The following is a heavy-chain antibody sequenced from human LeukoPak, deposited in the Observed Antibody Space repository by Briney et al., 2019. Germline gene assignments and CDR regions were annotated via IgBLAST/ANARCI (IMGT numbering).Heavy chain of an antibody. Sequence: SETLSLTCAVYGGSFSGYYWSWIRQPPGKGLEWIGEINHSGSTNYNPSLKSRVTISVDTSKNQFSLKLSSVTAADTAVYYCASYRGYGEKLKGNWFDPWGQGTLVTVSS. CDR1: GGSFSGYY. CDR3: ASYRGYGEKLKGNWFDP. D-gene: IGHD4-17*01. J-gene: IGHJ5*02. CDR2: INHSGST. V-gene: IGHV4-34*01.